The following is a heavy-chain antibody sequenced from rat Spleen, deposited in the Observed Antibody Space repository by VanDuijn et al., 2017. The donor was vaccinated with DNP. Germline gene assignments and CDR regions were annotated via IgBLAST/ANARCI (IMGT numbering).Heavy chain of an antibody. V-gene: IGHV5-27*01. CDR3: TTDFERGY. CDR1: GFTFSNHY. D-gene: IGHD1-11*01. Sequence: EVQLVESGGGLVQPGRSLKLSCAASGFTFSNHYMAWFRQAPTKGLEWVASISASGGSTSYRDSVKGRFTISRDNAKSILYLQMDSLRSEDTATYYCTTDFERGYWGQGVMVTVSS. CDR2: ISASGGST. J-gene: IGHJ2*01.